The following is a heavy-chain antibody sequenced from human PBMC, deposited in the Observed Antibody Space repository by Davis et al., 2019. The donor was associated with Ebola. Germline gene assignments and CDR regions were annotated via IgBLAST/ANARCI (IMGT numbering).Heavy chain of an antibody. CDR2: ISYDGSNK. Sequence: PGGSLRPSCAASGFTFSSYAMHWVRQAPGKGLDWVAVISYDGSNKYYADSVKGRFTISRDNSKNTLYMQMNSLRAEDTAVYYCARTYQPYYYYYYMDVWGKGTTVTVSS. CDR3: ARTYQPYYYYYYMDV. CDR1: GFTFSSYA. V-gene: IGHV3-30-3*01. J-gene: IGHJ6*03. D-gene: IGHD2-2*01.